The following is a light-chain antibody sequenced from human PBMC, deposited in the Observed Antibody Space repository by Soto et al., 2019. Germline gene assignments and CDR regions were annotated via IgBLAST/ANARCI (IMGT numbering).Light chain of an antibody. Sequence: QSALTQPPSASGSPGQSVTISCTGTSSDVGGYNYVSWYRQHPGKAPQLIIYDVNKRPSGVPDRFSGSKSGNTASLTVSGLQAEDEADHFCNSYGGTNNYVVFGGGTKLTVL. J-gene: IGLJ2*01. V-gene: IGLV2-8*01. CDR2: DVN. CDR3: NSYGGTNNYVV. CDR1: SSDVGGYNY.